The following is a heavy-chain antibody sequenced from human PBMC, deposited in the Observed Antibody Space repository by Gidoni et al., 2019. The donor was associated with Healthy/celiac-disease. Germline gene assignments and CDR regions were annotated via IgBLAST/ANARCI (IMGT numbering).Heavy chain of an antibody. CDR1: GFTVSSNY. D-gene: IGHD6-13*01. CDR2: IYSGGST. CDR3: ASLYSSTDFDY. J-gene: IGHJ4*02. V-gene: IGHV3-53*02. Sequence: EVQLVETGGGLIQPGGSLSPSCAASGFTVSSNYMSWVRQAPGKGLEWVSVIYSGGSTYYADSVKGRFTISRDNSKNTLYLQMNSLRAEDTAVYYCASLYSSTDFDYWGQGTLVTVSS.